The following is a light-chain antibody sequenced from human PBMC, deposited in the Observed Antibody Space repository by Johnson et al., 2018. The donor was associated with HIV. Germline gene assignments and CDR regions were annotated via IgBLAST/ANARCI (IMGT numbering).Light chain of an antibody. CDR2: DNN. CDR1: SSNIGNND. J-gene: IGLJ1*01. V-gene: IGLV1-51*01. Sequence: QSVLTQPPSVSAAPGQKVTISCSGSSSNIGNNDVSWYQQLPGTAPKLLIYDNNKRPSGIPDRFSGSRSGTSATLGITGLQTWDEADYYCATWDSSLSAFYVFGTGTKVTVV. CDR3: ATWDSSLSAFYV.